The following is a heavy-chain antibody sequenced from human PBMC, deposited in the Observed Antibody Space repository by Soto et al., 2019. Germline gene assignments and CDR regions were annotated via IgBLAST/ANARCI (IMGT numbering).Heavy chain of an antibody. CDR3: AREGGDFVQVPYY. D-gene: IGHD3-3*01. CDR1: GGSMRNVY. CDR2: IYYNGDT. J-gene: IGHJ4*02. Sequence: SETLSLTCTVSGGSMRNVYWSWIRQPPGRGLEWIGSIYYNGDTNYNPSLGSRVTMSVDTSKNQFFLDLQSVVAADTAVYFCAREGGDFVQVPYYWGQGTLVTVSS. V-gene: IGHV4-59*12.